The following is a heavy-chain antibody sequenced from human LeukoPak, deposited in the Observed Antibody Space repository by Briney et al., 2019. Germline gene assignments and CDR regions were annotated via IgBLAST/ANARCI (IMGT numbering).Heavy chain of an antibody. CDR1: GYTFTSYG. D-gene: IGHD1-26*01. Sequence: GASVKVSCKASGYTFTSYGISWVRQAPGQGLEWMGWMSAYNGNTNYAQKVKGRVTMTTATSTSTAYMELRSLRSDDTAVYYCARLSGLGPDSPWELDRWGQGTLVTVSS. CDR3: ARLSGLGPDSPWELDR. V-gene: IGHV1-18*01. CDR2: MSAYNGNT. J-gene: IGHJ4*02.